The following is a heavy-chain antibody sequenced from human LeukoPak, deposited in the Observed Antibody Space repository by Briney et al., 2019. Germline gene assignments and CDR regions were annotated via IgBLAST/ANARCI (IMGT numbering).Heavy chain of an antibody. CDR2: TYNTYT. CDR1: GYTSTSYG. D-gene: IGHD3-9*01. Sequence: ASVKVSCKTSGYTSTSYGISWVRQAPGQGLEWMGWTYNTYTHYAQTLRDRLTMTTDTSTSTSYMELRSLGSDDTAVYYCARALAQGGSFDLYYFDSWGQGSLVTVSS. V-gene: IGHV1-18*01. J-gene: IGHJ4*02. CDR3: ARALAQGGSFDLYYFDS.